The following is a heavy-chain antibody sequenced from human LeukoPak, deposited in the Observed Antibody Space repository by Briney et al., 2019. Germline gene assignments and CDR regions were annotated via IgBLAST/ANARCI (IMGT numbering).Heavy chain of an antibody. Sequence: SSETLSLTCTVSSGSISSYHWSWVRQPPGKGLEWIGYILTSGTTNYNPSLKSRLTISGDTSKNQFTLRLSSVTAADTAVYFCARLRVSGSYLYYFDYWGQGTLVTVSS. CDR1: SGSISSYH. J-gene: IGHJ4*02. CDR3: ARLRVSGSYLYYFDY. D-gene: IGHD1-26*01. CDR2: ILTSGTT. V-gene: IGHV4-4*09.